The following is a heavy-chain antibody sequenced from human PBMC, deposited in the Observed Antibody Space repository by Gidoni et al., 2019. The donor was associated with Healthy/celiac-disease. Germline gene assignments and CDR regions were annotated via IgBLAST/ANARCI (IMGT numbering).Heavy chain of an antibody. Sequence: QVQLVESGGGVVQPGRSLRLSCAASGFTFRSHGLHWVRQAPGKGLEWVAVISYDGSNKYYADSVKGRFTISRDNSKNTLYLQMNSLRAEDTAVYYCAKDPVGYQLPSHYYYYYGMDVWGQGTTVTVSS. CDR1: GFTFRSHG. D-gene: IGHD2-2*01. V-gene: IGHV3-30*18. CDR3: AKDPVGYQLPSHYYYYYGMDV. CDR2: ISYDGSNK. J-gene: IGHJ6*02.